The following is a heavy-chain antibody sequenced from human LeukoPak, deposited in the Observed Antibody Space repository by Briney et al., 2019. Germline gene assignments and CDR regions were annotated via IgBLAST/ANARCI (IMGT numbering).Heavy chain of an antibody. V-gene: IGHV4-39*07. CDR3: ARIGGYCSSTSCYTGPKRNWFDP. J-gene: IGHJ5*02. Sequence: SETLSLTCSVSGGSISRDSYYWSWIRQPPGKGLEWIGSVHHGGATHYNPSLKGRVTISVDTSKNQFSLKLSSVTAADTAVYYCARIGGYCSSTSCYTGPKRNWFDPWGQGTLVTVSS. CDR1: GGSISRDSYY. D-gene: IGHD2-2*02. CDR2: VHHGGAT.